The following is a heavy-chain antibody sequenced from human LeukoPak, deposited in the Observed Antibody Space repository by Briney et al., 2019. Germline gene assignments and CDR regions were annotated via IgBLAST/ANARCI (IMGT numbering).Heavy chain of an antibody. V-gene: IGHV3-23*01. D-gene: IGHD4-17*01. J-gene: IGHJ4*02. CDR1: GFTFSSYG. CDR2: ISGSGGST. Sequence: QPGGTLRLSCAASGFTFSSYGMSWVRQAPGKGLEWVSAISGSGGSTYYADSVKGRFTISRDNSKNTLYLQMNSLRAEDTAVYYCAKVSGDYSPNGSWGQGTLVTVSS. CDR3: AKVSGDYSPNGS.